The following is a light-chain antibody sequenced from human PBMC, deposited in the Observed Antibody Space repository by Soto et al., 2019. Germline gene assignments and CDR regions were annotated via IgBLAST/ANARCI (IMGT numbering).Light chain of an antibody. CDR3: QQYGTSPYT. V-gene: IGKV3-20*01. J-gene: IGKJ2*01. Sequence: EIVLTQSPGTLSLSPGERATLSCRASQSVSSSYLAWYQQKSGQAPRLLIYSASSRATGIPDRFSGSGSGTDFTLTISRLEPEDFAVYYCQQYGTSPYTFGQGTKLDI. CDR1: QSVSSSY. CDR2: SAS.